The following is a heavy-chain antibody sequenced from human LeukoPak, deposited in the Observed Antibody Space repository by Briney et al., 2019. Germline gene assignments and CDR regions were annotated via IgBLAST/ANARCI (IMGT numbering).Heavy chain of an antibody. CDR3: ARHHTTIFGVVTGYFDY. J-gene: IGHJ4*02. CDR1: GGSISSYY. CDR2: IYYSGST. D-gene: IGHD3-3*01. V-gene: IGHV4-59*08. Sequence: SETLSPTCTVSGGSISSYYWSWIRQPPGKGLEWIGYIYYSGSTNYNPSLKSRVTISVDTSKNQFSLKLSSVTAADTAVYYCARHHTTIFGVVTGYFDYWGQGTLVTVSS.